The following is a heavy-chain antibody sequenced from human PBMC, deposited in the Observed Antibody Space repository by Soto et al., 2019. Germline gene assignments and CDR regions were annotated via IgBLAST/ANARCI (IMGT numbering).Heavy chain of an antibody. V-gene: IGHV4-4*02. D-gene: IGHD6-19*01. CDR1: GGSISSSNW. J-gene: IGHJ4*02. CDR2: IYHSGST. CDR3: ARFYSSGWYPSFDY. Sequence: SETLSLTCAVSGGSISSSNWWSWVRQPPGKGLEWIGEIYHSGSTNYNPSLKSRVTISVDKSKNQFSLKLSSVTAADTAVYYCARFYSSGWYPSFDYWGQGTLVTVSS.